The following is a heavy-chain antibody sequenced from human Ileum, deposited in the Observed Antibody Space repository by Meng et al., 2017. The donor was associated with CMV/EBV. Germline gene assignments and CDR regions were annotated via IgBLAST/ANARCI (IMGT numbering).Heavy chain of an antibody. J-gene: IGHJ4*02. D-gene: IGHD6-6*01. CDR2: ISGSGAST. CDR1: GFTFSSYA. CDR3: ARDSGRSSFEN. V-gene: IGHV3-23*01. Sequence: GESLKISCAASGFTFSSYAMSWVRQAPGKGLEWVSAISGSGASTYYADSVKGRFTISRDNSKNTLYLQMNSLRAEDTAVYYCARDSGRSSFENWGQGTLVTVSS.